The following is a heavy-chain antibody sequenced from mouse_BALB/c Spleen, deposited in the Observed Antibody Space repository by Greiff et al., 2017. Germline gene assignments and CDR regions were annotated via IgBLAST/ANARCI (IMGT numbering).Heavy chain of an antibody. CDR1: GYTFTSYW. Sequence: VQLVESGAELARPGASVKLSCKASGYTFTSYWMQWVKQRPGQGLEWIGAIYPGDGDTRYTQKFKGKATLTADKSSSTAYMQLSSLASEDSAVYYCARYHYGNYYYAMDYWGQGTSVTVSS. CDR3: ARYHYGNYYYAMDY. D-gene: IGHD2-1*01. V-gene: IGHV1-87*01. J-gene: IGHJ4*01. CDR2: IYPGDGDT.